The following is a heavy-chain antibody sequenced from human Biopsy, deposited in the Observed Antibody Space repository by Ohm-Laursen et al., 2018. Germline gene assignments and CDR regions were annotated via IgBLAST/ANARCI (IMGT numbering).Heavy chain of an antibody. V-gene: IGHV4-59*08. CDR3: ARQDGYLGYEY. D-gene: IGHD5-24*01. J-gene: IGHJ4*02. CDR2: ISGSSNT. CDR1: GASISNYY. Sequence: TLSLTCTVSGASISNYYWSWIRQPPGKGLEWIGYISGSSNTNYNPSLKSRVTLSTDMSETQFSLRLSSVTAADTAVYYCARQDGYLGYEYWGQGALVTVSS.